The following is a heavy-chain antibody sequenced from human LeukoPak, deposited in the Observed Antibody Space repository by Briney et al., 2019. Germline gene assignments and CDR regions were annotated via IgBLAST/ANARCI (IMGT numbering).Heavy chain of an antibody. J-gene: IGHJ4*02. CDR3: TRLSYTSGWHGGFDFDY. CDR1: GGSISSSNW. D-gene: IGHD6-19*01. Sequence: PSETLSLTCAVSGGSISSSNWWSWVRQPPGKGLEWIGEIYHSGSSNYNPSLKSRVTISVDTSKNQFSLKLSSVTAADTAVYYCTRLSYTSGWHGGFDFDYWGQGTLVTVSS. V-gene: IGHV4-4*02. CDR2: IYHSGSS.